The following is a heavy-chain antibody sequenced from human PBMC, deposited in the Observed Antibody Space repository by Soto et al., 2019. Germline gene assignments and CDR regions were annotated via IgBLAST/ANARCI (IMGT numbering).Heavy chain of an antibody. CDR1: GFTFDDYA. CDR3: AKDNSLTTSYSAH. D-gene: IGHD1-1*01. CDR2: IYWNSGTI. J-gene: IGHJ4*02. V-gene: IGHV3-9*01. Sequence: VQLVESGGGLVQPGGSLRLSCAASGFTFDDYAMHWVRQAPGKGLEWVSSIYWNSGTIDYADSVKGRFTISRDNAKNSLYLQMNSLRPEDTAFYYCAKDNSLTTSYSAHWGQGTLVTVSS.